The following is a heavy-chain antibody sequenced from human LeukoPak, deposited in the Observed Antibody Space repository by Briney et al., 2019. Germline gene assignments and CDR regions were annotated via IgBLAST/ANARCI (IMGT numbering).Heavy chain of an antibody. CDR3: ASDWAY. V-gene: IGHV3-21*01. Sequence: AGGSLRLSCAASGFTFSSYSMNWVRQAPGKGLEWVSSISSSSSYINYADSVKGRFTISRDNAKNSLYLQMNSLRAEDTAVYYCASDWAYWGQGTLVTVSS. D-gene: IGHD7-27*01. CDR1: GFTFSSYS. J-gene: IGHJ4*02. CDR2: ISSSSSYI.